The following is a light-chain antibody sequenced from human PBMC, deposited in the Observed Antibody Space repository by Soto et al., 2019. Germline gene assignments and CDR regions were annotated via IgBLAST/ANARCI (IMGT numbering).Light chain of an antibody. CDR3: QQTYSAPPT. CDR2: AAS. V-gene: IGKV1-39*01. Sequence: DDQMSQSPSSLSASVGDRVTMTCRASQIISTYLNWYQQRAGLAPMLLIYAASSLQSGVPPRFSGSGSGTDFTLTISSLQPEDFATYFCQQTYSAPPTFGQGTKVDIK. CDR1: QIISTY. J-gene: IGKJ1*01.